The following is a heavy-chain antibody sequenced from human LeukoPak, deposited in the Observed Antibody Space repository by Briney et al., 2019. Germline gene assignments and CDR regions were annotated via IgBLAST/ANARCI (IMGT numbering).Heavy chain of an antibody. CDR2: ISAGGST. D-gene: IGHD3-10*01. V-gene: IGHV3-66*01. CDR3: SKGRGAV. CDR1: GCTVIIDF. J-gene: IGHJ6*02. Sequence: VGALRLSCVGSGCTVIIDFMCSVRQTPGKGLQWLSLISAGGSTYYADSVKGRFIISRDTSKNALYLQMNSLRVEDTAVYYCSKGRGAVWGQGTTVTVSS.